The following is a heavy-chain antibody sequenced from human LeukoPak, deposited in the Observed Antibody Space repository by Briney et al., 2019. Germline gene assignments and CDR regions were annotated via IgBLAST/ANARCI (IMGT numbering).Heavy chain of an antibody. CDR2: VNRDGSET. CDR3: ARNNGMDV. CDR1: GFALSSHW. J-gene: IGHJ6*02. V-gene: IGHV3-7*03. Sequence: GGSLRLSCAASGFALSSHWMTWVRQVPGRGPEWVANVNRDGSETYYLDSVKGRFTISKDNAKNSLYLQMNSLRAEDTALYHCARNNGMDVWGQGTRVIVSS.